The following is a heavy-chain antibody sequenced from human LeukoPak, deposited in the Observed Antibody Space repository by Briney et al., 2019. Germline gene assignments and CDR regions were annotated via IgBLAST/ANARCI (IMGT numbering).Heavy chain of an antibody. CDR2: ICYSGSS. Sequence: SETLSLTCTVSGGSFSTSYWSWIRQFPGKGLEWIGYICYSGSSNYNPSLQSRVTISVDTSENQFSLKLSSVTAADTAVYYCARGERGYSYGKGGYYYGMDVWGQGTTVTVSS. D-gene: IGHD5-18*01. V-gene: IGHV4-59*01. CDR1: GGSFSTSY. J-gene: IGHJ6*02. CDR3: ARGERGYSYGKGGYYYGMDV.